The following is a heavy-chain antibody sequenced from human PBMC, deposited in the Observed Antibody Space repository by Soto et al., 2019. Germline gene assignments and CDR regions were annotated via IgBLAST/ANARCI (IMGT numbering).Heavy chain of an antibody. CDR2: INPASGST. CDR3: ARDLAAGDH. Sequence: QVRLVQSGAGVKKPGASVKVSCRTSGYTFTHYYIHWVRQAPGQGLEWLGIINPASGSTNYAQDFQGRVTLTMDTSTTTVYMELSGLSAEDTAIFYCARDLAAGDHWGQGTLVTVSS. J-gene: IGHJ4*02. V-gene: IGHV1-46*01. D-gene: IGHD6-13*01. CDR1: GYTFTHYY.